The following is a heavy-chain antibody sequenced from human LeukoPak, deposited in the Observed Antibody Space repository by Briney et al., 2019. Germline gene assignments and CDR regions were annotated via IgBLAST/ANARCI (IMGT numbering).Heavy chain of an antibody. V-gene: IGHV1-3*01. CDR2: INAGNGNT. CDR3: ARDRVLLWFGAPGDAFDI. D-gene: IGHD3-10*01. Sequence: ASVKVSCKASGYTFTSYAMHWVRQAPGQRLEWMGWINAGNGNTRYSQKFQGRVTITRDTSASTAYMELSSLRSEGTAVYYCARDRVLLWFGAPGDAFDIWGQGTMVTVSS. J-gene: IGHJ3*02. CDR1: GYTFTSYA.